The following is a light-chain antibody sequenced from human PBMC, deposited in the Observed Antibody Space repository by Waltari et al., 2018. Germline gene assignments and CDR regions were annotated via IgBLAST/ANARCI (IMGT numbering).Light chain of an antibody. CDR3: QQSYTNPPT. J-gene: IGKJ1*01. CDR1: QNIDTY. Sequence: DIQMTQSPSSLSAVVGGRFTISCRASQNIDTYLNWYQSKPGKAPELLISSASSLQSGVPSRFSGSGSGTDFSLTVSSLQPEDFATYFCQQSYTNPPTFGPGTKVEIK. V-gene: IGKV1-39*01. CDR2: SAS.